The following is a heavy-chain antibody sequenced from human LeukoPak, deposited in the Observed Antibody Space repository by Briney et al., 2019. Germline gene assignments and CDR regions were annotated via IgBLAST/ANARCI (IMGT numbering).Heavy chain of an antibody. CDR2: IYSGGST. CDR1: GFTVSSNY. Sequence: GGSLRLSCAASGFTVSSNYMSWVRQAPGKGLEWVSVIYSGGSTYYAYSVKGRFTISRDNSKNTLYLQMNSLRAEDTAVYYCARDLIRDAFDIWGQGTMVTVSS. D-gene: IGHD4-17*01. CDR3: ARDLIRDAFDI. J-gene: IGHJ3*02. V-gene: IGHV3-66*01.